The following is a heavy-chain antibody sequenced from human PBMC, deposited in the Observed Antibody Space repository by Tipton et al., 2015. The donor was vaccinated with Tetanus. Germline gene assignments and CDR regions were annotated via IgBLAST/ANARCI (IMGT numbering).Heavy chain of an antibody. V-gene: IGHV1-18*01. CDR3: ARDSSATNYYGMDV. J-gene: IGHJ6*02. D-gene: IGHD3-22*01. Sequence: QLVQSGAEVKKPGASVKVSCKASGYTFTSYGISWVRQAPGQGLEWMGWISPYNGNTNYAQKLQGRATMTPDTSTSTAYMGLRSLRSDDTAVYYCARDSSATNYYGMDVWGQGTTVTVSS. CDR2: ISPYNGNT. CDR1: GYTFTSYG.